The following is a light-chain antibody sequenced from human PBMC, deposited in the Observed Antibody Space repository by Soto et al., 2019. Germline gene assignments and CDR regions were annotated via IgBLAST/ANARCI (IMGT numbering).Light chain of an antibody. V-gene: IGKV1-5*01. J-gene: IGKJ1*01. CDR3: QQYNTYSRT. Sequence: DIQMTQSPSTLSVSVLDIVTITCLASQSISSWLAWYQQKPGKAPKLLIYDASSLESGVPSRFSGSGSGTDFTLTISGLQPNDFATYYCQQYNTYSRTFGQGTKVDIK. CDR1: QSISSW. CDR2: DAS.